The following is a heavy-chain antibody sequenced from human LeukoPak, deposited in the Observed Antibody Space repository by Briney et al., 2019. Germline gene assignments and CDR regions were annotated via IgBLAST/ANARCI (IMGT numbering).Heavy chain of an antibody. V-gene: IGHV1-18*01. CDR3: ASHAYFYGSGSYHGYYFDY. J-gene: IGHJ4*02. CDR2: IGPYNGNT. D-gene: IGHD3-10*01. Sequence: ASVKVSCKASGYTLTNYGISWVRQAPGQGLEWTRWIGPYNGNTNFAQKFQGRVTMTTDTSTSTAYMELRSLRSDDTAVYYCASHAYFYGSGSYHGYYFDYWGQGTLVTVSS. CDR1: GYTLTNYG.